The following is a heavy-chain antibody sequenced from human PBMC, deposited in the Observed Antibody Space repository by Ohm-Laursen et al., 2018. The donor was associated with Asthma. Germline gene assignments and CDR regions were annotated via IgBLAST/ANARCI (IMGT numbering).Heavy chain of an antibody. J-gene: IGHJ6*02. CDR1: GFSFSNYG. V-gene: IGHV3-30*03. D-gene: IGHD1-26*01. Sequence: RSLRLSCAASGFSFSNYGMHWVRKAPGKGLEWVALISNDGSNKFYADSVKGRFTISRDNSKNTMYIQMNSLRAEETAVYYCATCEVGYYRYAMDVWGQGTTVIVSS. CDR2: ISNDGSNK. CDR3: ATCEVGYYRYAMDV.